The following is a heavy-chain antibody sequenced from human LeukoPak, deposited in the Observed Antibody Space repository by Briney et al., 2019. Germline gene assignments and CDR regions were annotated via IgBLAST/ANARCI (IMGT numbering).Heavy chain of an antibody. Sequence: GRSLRLSCAASGFTFSSYGMHWVRQAPGKGLEWVAVIWYDGSNKYYADSMKGRFTISRDNSKNTLYLQMNSLRAEDTAVYYCARSWSGFGELLSYFDYWGQGTLVTVSS. D-gene: IGHD3-10*01. J-gene: IGHJ4*02. V-gene: IGHV3-33*01. CDR2: IWYDGSNK. CDR1: GFTFSSYG. CDR3: ARSWSGFGELLSYFDY.